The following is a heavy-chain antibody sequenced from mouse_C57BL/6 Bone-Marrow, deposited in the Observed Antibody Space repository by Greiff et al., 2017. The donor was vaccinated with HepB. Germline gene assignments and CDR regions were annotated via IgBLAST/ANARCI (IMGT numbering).Heavy chain of an antibody. CDR2: IDRETGGT. D-gene: IGHD2-12*01. CDR3: TRGYSGYAWFDY. V-gene: IGHV1-15*01. J-gene: IGHJ3*01. Sequence: QVQLKESGAELVRPGASVTLSCKASGYTFTDYEMHWVKQTPVHGLEWIGTIDRETGGTAYNQKFKGYALLPADKSSSTEYMELSSLTSEDSAVYDCTRGYSGYAWFDYWGQGSLVSVSA. CDR1: GYTFTDYE.